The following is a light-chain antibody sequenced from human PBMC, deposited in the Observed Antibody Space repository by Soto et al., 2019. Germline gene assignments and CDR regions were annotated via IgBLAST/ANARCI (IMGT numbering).Light chain of an antibody. CDR3: QQYNEWPPFT. CDR1: QTISSW. J-gene: IGKJ5*01. CDR2: DAS. Sequence: DIQMTQSPSALSASVGDRATITCRASQTISSWLAWYQQKPGKAPKLLIFDASSLESGVPSRFSGSVSGTEFTLTISSLQSEDFAVYYCQQYNEWPPFTFGQGTRLEIK. V-gene: IGKV1-5*01.